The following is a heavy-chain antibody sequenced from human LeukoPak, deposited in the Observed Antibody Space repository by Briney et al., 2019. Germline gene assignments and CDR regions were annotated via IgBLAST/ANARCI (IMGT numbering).Heavy chain of an antibody. CDR1: GFMFIGYG. V-gene: IGHV3-30*02. Sequence: GESLRLSCEASGFMFIGYGMHWVRQTPGEGLEWVAFIRYDGRHEYYTDSVKGRFTISRDNSKNTLYLQMSSLRAEDTAVYYCATDDALETWGQGTRVIVSS. J-gene: IGHJ3*02. CDR3: ATDDALET. CDR2: IRYDGRHE.